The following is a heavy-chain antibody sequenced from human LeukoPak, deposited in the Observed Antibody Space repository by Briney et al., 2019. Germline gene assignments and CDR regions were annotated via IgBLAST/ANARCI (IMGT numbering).Heavy chain of an antibody. Sequence: SETLSLTCTVSGGSISSSSYDWGWIRQPPGKGLEWIGSIYYSGSTYYNPSLKSRVTISVDTSKNQFSLKLSSVTAADTAVYYCARRRDGYNYNYWGQGTLVTVSS. CDR1: GGSISSSSYD. CDR2: IYYSGST. D-gene: IGHD5-24*01. V-gene: IGHV4-39*01. J-gene: IGHJ4*02. CDR3: ARRRDGYNYNY.